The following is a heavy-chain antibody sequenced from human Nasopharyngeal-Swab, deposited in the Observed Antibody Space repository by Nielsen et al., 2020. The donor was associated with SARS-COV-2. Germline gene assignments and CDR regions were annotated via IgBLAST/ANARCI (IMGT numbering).Heavy chain of an antibody. CDR2: ISSSSTYI. J-gene: IGHJ4*02. CDR1: GFTFSSHS. CDR3: VRGGLGTGLEN. V-gene: IGHV3-21*06. Sequence: ETLSLTCAASGFTFSSHSMNWVRQAPGKGLEWVSSISSSSTYIYYADSVKGRFTISRDNAKNTLYLQMNSLRAEDTAVYYCVRGGLGTGLENWGQGTLVTVSS. D-gene: IGHD1-14*01.